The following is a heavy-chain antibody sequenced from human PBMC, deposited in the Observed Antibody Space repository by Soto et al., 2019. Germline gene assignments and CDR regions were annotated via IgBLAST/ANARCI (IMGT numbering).Heavy chain of an antibody. CDR1: GYSFTSYH. CDR2: IYPGDSET. V-gene: IGHV5-51*01. J-gene: IGHJ6*02. Sequence: GESLKISCKGSGYSFTSYHIVWVRQMPGKGLEWMGIIYPGDSETRYSPSLQGQVTMSADKSTSTAYLQWSSLKASDTALYYCAKGRSYYYYYGVDVWGQGTTVTVSS. CDR3: AKGRSYYYYYGVDV.